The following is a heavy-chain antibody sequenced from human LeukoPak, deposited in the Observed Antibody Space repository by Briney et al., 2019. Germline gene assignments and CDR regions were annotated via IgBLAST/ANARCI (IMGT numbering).Heavy chain of an antibody. CDR3: ARETTDAFDI. V-gene: IGHV3-48*01. Sequence: QAGGSLRLSCAASGFTFYTYPLNWVRQAPGKGLEWISHIRDSGITDYADSVKGRFTISRDNARNSLYLQLSSLRAEDTAVYYYARETTDAFDIWGQGTMVTVSS. J-gene: IGHJ3*02. CDR2: IRDSGIT. CDR1: GFTFYTYP. D-gene: IGHD1-7*01.